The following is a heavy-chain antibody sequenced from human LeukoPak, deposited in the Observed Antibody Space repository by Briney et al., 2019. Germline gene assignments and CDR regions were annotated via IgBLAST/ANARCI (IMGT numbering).Heavy chain of an antibody. V-gene: IGHV4-4*07. CDR3: VRDGYSGHDGL. CDR1: GDSMRDDY. D-gene: IGHD5-12*01. Sequence: PSETLSLTCTVSGDSMRDDYWGWIRQPAGRGLEWIGRIYSSANIDYNPSLESRVTLSIDTSKNQFSLKLSSVTAADTAVYYCVRDGYSGHDGLWGQGTLVTVSS. J-gene: IGHJ4*02. CDR2: IYSSANI.